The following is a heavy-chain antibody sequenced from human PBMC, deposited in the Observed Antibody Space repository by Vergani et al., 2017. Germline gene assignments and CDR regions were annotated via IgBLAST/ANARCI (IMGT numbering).Heavy chain of an antibody. V-gene: IGHV3-33*01. CDR2: IWYDGSNK. CDR3: ARYARVLCGDCYGMDV. CDR1: GFTFSSYG. J-gene: IGHJ6*02. D-gene: IGHD2-21*01. Sequence: QVQLVESGGGVVQPGRSLRLSCAASGFTFSSYGMHWVRQAPGKGLEWVAVIWYDGSNKYYADSVKGRFTISRDNSKNTLYLQMNSLRAEDTAVYYCARYARVLCGDCYGMDVWGQGTTVTVSS.